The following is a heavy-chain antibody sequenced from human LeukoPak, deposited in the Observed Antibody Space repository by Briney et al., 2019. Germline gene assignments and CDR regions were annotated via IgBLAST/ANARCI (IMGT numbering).Heavy chain of an antibody. CDR3: ARGGQWLPFDY. J-gene: IGHJ4*02. D-gene: IGHD6-19*01. Sequence: SETLSLTCTVSGGSISSYYWSWIRQPPGKGLEWIGYIYYSGSTNYNPSLKSRVTISEDTSKNQFSLNLSSVTAADTAVYYCARGGQWLPFDYWGQGTLVTVSS. V-gene: IGHV4-59*01. CDR2: IYYSGST. CDR1: GGSISSYY.